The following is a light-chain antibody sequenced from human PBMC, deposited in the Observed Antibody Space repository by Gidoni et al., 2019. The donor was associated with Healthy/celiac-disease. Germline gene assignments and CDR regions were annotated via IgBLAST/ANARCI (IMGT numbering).Light chain of an antibody. CDR3: QSYDSSLSGPV. Sequence: QSVLTQPPSVSGAPGQRVTISCTGSSSNIGAGYDVPWYQQLPGTAPKLLTYGNSNRPSGVPDRFSGSKSGTSASLAITGLQAEDEADYYCQSYDSSLSGPVFGGGTKLTVL. CDR1: SSNIGAGYD. V-gene: IGLV1-40*01. J-gene: IGLJ3*02. CDR2: GNS.